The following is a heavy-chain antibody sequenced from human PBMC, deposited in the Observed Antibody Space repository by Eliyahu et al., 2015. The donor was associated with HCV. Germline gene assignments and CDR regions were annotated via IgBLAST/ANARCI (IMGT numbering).Heavy chain of an antibody. CDR3: ARDPGAMPNYYGMDV. Sequence: QVQLVESGGGVVQPGXSLRLSCAASGFXFXSYAMHWVRQAPGKGLEWVAVISYDGSNKYYADSVKGRFTISRDNSKNTLYLQMNSLRAEDTAVYYCARDPGAMPNYYGMDVWGQGTTVTVSS. V-gene: IGHV3-30-3*01. CDR1: GFXFXSYA. D-gene: IGHD2-2*01. CDR2: ISYDGSNK. J-gene: IGHJ6*02.